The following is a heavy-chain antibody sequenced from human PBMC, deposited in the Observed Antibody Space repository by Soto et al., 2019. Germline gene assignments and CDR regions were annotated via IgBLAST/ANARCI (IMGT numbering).Heavy chain of an antibody. CDR3: ARVGRHIVGATADY. J-gene: IGHJ4*02. CDR1: VYSISSGYY. CDR2: IYHSGST. D-gene: IGHD1-26*01. V-gene: IGHV4-38-2*01. Sequence: SENLSLTCAFSVYSISSGYYCGWIRQPPGKGLEWIGSIYHSGSTYYNPSLKSRVTISVDTSKNQFSLKLSSVTAADTAVYYCARVGRHIVGATADYWGQGTLVTVSS.